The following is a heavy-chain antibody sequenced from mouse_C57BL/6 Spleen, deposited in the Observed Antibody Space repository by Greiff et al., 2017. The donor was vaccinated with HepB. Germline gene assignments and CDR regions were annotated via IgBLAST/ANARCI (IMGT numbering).Heavy chain of an antibody. Sequence: EVQLQQSGPVLVKPGASVKMSCKASGYPFTDYYMNWVKQSHGKSLEWIGVINPYNGGTSYNQKFKGKATLTVDKSSSTAYMALNSLTSEDSAVYYCAMVGSSSFAYWGQGTLVTVAA. D-gene: IGHD1-1*01. CDR1: GYPFTDYY. CDR2: INPYNGGT. J-gene: IGHJ3*01. V-gene: IGHV1-19*01. CDR3: AMVGSSSFAY.